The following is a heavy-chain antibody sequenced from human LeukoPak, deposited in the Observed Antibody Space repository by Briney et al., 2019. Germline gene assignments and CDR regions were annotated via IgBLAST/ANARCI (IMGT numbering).Heavy chain of an antibody. CDR3: ARDGRYCSGGSCPFDY. CDR1: GFTFSSYG. J-gene: IGHJ4*02. D-gene: IGHD2-15*01. V-gene: IGHV3-33*01. Sequence: PGRSLRLSCAASGFTFSSYGMHWVRQAPGKGLEWVAVIWYDGSNKYYADSVKGRFTISRDNSKNTLYLQMNSLRAEDTAVYYCARDGRYCSGGSCPFDYWGQGTLVTVSS. CDR2: IWYDGSNK.